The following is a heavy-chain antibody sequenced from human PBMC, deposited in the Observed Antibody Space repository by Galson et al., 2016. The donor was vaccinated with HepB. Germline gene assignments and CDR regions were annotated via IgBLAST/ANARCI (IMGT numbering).Heavy chain of an antibody. V-gene: IGHV3-23*01. J-gene: IGHJ3*01. Sequence: SLRLSCAASRFTFSSYGMSWVRQAPGKGLEWVSGLSPRGTSAHYADSVKGLFSISRDNSKTTLYLQMNSLRVEDTALYYCARDQRWLQFGKDAFDLWGQGTFVIVSS. CDR2: LSPRGTSA. D-gene: IGHD5-24*01. CDR1: RFTFSSYG. CDR3: ARDQRWLQFGKDAFDL.